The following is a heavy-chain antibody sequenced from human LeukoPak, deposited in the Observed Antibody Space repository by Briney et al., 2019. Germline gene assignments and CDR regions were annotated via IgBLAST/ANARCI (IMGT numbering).Heavy chain of an antibody. CDR3: ARDLDQYNGRFGGFGHDF. J-gene: IGHJ4*02. D-gene: IGHD3-10*01. V-gene: IGHV1-18*01. CDR2: ISAYNGNT. CDR1: GYTFINYG. Sequence: ASVKVSCTASGYTFINYGINWVRQAPGQGLEWMGWISAYNGNTNYAQSLQGRVTMTTDTSTSTVYMEMRSLTSDDTAVYYCARDLDQYNGRFGGFGHDFWGQGTLVTVSS.